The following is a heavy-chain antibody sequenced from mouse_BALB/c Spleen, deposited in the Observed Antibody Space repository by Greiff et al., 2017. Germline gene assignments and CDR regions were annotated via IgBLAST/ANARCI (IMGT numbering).Heavy chain of an antibody. V-gene: IGHV1-82*01. J-gene: IGHJ4*01. CDR1: GYAFSSSW. Sequence: QVQLQQSGPELVKPGASVKISCKASGYAFSSSWMNWVKQRPGQGLEWIGRIYPGDGDTNYNGKFTGKATLTADKSSSTAYMQLSSLTSVDSAVYFCARGVTTAYYAMDYWGQGTSVTVSS. CDR3: ARGVTTAYYAMDY. CDR2: IYPGDGDT. D-gene: IGHD1-2*01.